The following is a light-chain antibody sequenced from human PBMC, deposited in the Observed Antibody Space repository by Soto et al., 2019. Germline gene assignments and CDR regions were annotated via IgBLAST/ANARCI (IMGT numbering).Light chain of an antibody. CDR2: EVS. J-gene: IGLJ1*01. Sequence: SALTQPASVSWSPGQSITISCTGTGSDVGSYKYVYWYQQHPGKAPKLIIFEVSNRPSGVSDRFSGSKSGNRASLTISGLQAEDEADYYCSSYTSISSLGVFGTGTKVTVL. CDR1: GSDVGSYKY. V-gene: IGLV2-14*01. CDR3: SSYTSISSLGV.